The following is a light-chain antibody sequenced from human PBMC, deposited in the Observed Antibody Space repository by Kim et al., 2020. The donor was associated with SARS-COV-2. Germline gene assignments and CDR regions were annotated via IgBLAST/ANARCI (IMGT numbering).Light chain of an antibody. CDR3: QQYNNWPPVT. V-gene: IGKV3-15*01. Sequence: SPGERATLSCRASHSVSSILAWYQQKPGQAPRLLIYGASTMATGIPARFSGSGAGTEFTLTISSLQSEDFAVYYCQQYNNWPPVTFGGGTKVDIK. CDR1: HSVSSI. J-gene: IGKJ4*01. CDR2: GAS.